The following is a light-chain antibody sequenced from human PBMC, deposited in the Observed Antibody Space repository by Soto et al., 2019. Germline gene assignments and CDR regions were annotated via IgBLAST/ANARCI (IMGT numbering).Light chain of an antibody. CDR3: TSYRSGSNLDV. Sequence: QSVLTQPASVSGSPGQSITVSCTGTGSDVGGYNYVSWYQQHPGKAPKLMIYDVTNRPSGVSNRFSGSKSGNTASLNISGLQAEDEADYYCTSYRSGSNLDVFGTGTKVTVL. CDR1: GSDVGGYNY. V-gene: IGLV2-14*03. J-gene: IGLJ1*01. CDR2: DVT.